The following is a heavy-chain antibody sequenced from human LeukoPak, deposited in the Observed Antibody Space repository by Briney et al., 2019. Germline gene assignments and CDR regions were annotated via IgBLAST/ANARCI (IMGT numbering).Heavy chain of an antibody. Sequence: GGSLRLSCAASGFTFTSYAMSRVRQAPGKGLEWVSAISGSGGSTYYADSVKGRFTISRDNSKSTLYLQMNSLRAEDTAVYYCAKDFEVVSGVYYYDSSGYYFDYWGQGTLVTVSS. CDR2: ISGSGGST. CDR3: AKDFEVVSGVYYYDSSGYYFDY. V-gene: IGHV3-23*01. J-gene: IGHJ4*02. D-gene: IGHD3-22*01. CDR1: GFTFTSYA.